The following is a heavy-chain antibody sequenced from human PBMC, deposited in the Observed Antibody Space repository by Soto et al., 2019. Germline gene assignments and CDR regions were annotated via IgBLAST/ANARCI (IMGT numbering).Heavy chain of an antibody. CDR1: GFTFNNYA. V-gene: IGHV3-23*01. CDR2: ISGSGGST. Sequence: EVQLLESGGGLVQPGGSLRLSCAASGFTFNNYAMSWVRQAPGKGLEWVSAISGSGGSTYYADSVKGRFTISRDLSKNTLYLQINSLRAEDTAVYYCAKGGCIITSCFAFDYWGQGTLVTVSS. CDR3: AKGGCIITSCFAFDY. J-gene: IGHJ4*02. D-gene: IGHD2-2*01.